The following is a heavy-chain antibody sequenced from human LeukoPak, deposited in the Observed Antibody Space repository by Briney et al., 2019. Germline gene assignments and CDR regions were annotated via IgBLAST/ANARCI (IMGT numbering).Heavy chain of an antibody. CDR3: AKGLTPRRRGTAAAGIDY. CDR2: ISYDGSNK. V-gene: IGHV3-30*18. CDR1: GFTFSSYG. D-gene: IGHD6-13*01. Sequence: GGSLRLSCAASGFTFSSYGMHWVRQAPGKGLEWVAVISYDGSNKYYADSVKGRFTISRDNSKNTLYLQMNSLRAEDTAVYYCAKGLTPRRRGTAAAGIDYWGQGTLVTVSS. J-gene: IGHJ4*02.